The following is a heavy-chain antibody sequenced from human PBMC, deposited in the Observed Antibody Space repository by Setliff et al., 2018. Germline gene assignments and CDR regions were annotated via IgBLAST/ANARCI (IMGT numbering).Heavy chain of an antibody. CDR1: GYPFTKYL. CDR2: INADNGNT. D-gene: IGHD3-22*01. CDR3: ASPLVDYDSSGTDC. Sequence: SVKVSCKASGYPFTKYLLHWVRQAPGQRFEWMGWINADNGNTKYSQNFQGRVTITRDTSASTAYMELSSLRSEDTAVYYCASPLVDYDSSGTDCWGQGTLVTVSS. V-gene: IGHV1-3*01. J-gene: IGHJ4*02.